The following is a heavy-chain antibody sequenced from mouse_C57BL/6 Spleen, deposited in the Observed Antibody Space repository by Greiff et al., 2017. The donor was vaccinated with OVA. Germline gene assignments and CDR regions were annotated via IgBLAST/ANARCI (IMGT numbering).Heavy chain of an antibody. J-gene: IGHJ1*03. V-gene: IGHV3-6*01. CDR1: GYSITSGYY. CDR2: ISYDGSN. CDR3: ARERIITTVVGDWYFDV. Sequence: EVKLQESGPGLVKPSQSLSLTCSVTGYSITSGYYWNWIRQFPGNKLEWMGYISYDGSNNSNPSLKNRISITRDTSKNQFFLKLNSVTTEDTATYYCARERIITTVVGDWYFDVWGTGTTVTVSS. D-gene: IGHD1-1*01.